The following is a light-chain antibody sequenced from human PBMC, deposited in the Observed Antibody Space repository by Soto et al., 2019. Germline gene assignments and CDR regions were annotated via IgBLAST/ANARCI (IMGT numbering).Light chain of an antibody. Sequence: AIQMTQSPSSLSASVGDRVTITCRASQDIRNELGWYQQRPGKAPKALIYGASNLQSGVPSRFSGSGFGTHFPLTISSLQPEDFATYYCLQHRNYPRTFGQGTKVESK. CDR1: QDIRNE. V-gene: IGKV1-6*01. CDR2: GAS. CDR3: LQHRNYPRT. J-gene: IGKJ1*01.